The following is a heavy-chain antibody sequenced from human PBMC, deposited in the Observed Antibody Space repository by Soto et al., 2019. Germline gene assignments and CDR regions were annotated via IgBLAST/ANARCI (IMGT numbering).Heavy chain of an antibody. Sequence: GGSLRLSCAASGFTFSSYGMHWVRQAPGKGLEWVAVISYDGSNKYYADSVKGRFTISRDNSKNTLYLQMNSLRAEDTAVYYCAKDRGYCSSTSCLEYGMDVWGQGTKVTVSS. J-gene: IGHJ6*02. V-gene: IGHV3-30*18. CDR1: GFTFSSYG. CDR3: AKDRGYCSSTSCLEYGMDV. D-gene: IGHD2-2*01. CDR2: ISYDGSNK.